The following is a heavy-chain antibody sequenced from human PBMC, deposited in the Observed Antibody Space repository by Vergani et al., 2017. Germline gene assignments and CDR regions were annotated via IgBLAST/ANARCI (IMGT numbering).Heavy chain of an antibody. D-gene: IGHD3-9*01. J-gene: IGHJ4*02. V-gene: IGHV1-46*03. CDR2: INPSGGHT. CDR3: ARGDYGILTGYRY. Sequence: QVQVVQSGAEVKKSGASVKVSCQTPGYTFSNYYMHWVRQTPGQGLEWMGIINPSGGHTNYAQKFQGRVTMTRDTSTSTVYMELSSLESEDTAIYYCARGDYGILTGYRYWGQGTLVTVSA. CDR1: GYTFSNYY.